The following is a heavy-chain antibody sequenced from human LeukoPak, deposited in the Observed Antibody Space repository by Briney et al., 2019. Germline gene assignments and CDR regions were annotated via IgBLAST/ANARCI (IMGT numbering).Heavy chain of an antibody. D-gene: IGHD5-18*01. V-gene: IGHV3-66*02. CDR2: IYDGGRT. J-gene: IGHJ6*03. Sequence: AGSLRLSCAASGFIFSTNYMSWVRQAPGKGLEWVSLIYDGGRTYYADSVKGRFTISRDNSKNTLYLQMNSLRAEDTAVYYCARGAGYPFYMDVWGKGTTVTVSS. CDR3: ARGAGYPFYMDV. CDR1: GFIFSTNY.